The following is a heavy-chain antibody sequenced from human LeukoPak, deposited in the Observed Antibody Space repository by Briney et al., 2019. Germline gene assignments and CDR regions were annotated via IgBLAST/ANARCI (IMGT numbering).Heavy chain of an antibody. CDR1: GYTFTSYA. CDR3: ARDTAVAGSYYYYYMDV. D-gene: IGHD6-19*01. CDR2: INTNTGNP. V-gene: IGHV7-4-1*02. Sequence: ASVKASCKASGYTFTSYAMNWVRQAPGQGLEWMGWINTNTGNPTYAQGFTGRFVFSLDTSVSTAYLQISSLKAEDTAVYYCARDTAVAGSYYYYYMDVWGKGTTVTVSS. J-gene: IGHJ6*03.